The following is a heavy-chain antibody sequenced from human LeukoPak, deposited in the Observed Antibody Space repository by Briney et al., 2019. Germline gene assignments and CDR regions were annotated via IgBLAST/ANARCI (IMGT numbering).Heavy chain of an antibody. CDR2: ISGSGGAT. CDR3: AKDGYNYDSSGHFDY. D-gene: IGHD3-22*01. Sequence: GGSLRLSCAASGFTFSSYEMNWVRQPPGKGLEWVSAISGSGGATYHADADSVKGRFIISRDNSKNTLYLQINSLRVEDTAVYYCAKDGYNYDSSGHFDYWGQGTLVTVSS. V-gene: IGHV3-23*01. J-gene: IGHJ4*02. CDR1: GFTFSSYE.